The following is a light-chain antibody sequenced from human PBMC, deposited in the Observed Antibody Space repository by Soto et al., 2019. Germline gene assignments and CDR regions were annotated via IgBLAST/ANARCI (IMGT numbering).Light chain of an antibody. Sequence: EIVLTQSPGTLSLSPGERATLSCRASQSVSSSYVAWYQQKPGQAPRLLIYGASGRATGIPDRFSGSGSGTDFTLTISRLEPEDSAVYYCQQYGSSPPVTFGQGTRLEIK. CDR3: QQYGSSPPVT. J-gene: IGKJ5*01. V-gene: IGKV3-20*01. CDR2: GAS. CDR1: QSVSSSY.